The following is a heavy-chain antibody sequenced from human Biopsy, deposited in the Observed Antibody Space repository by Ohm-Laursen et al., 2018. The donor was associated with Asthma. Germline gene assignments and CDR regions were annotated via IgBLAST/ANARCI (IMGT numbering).Heavy chain of an antibody. V-gene: IGHV1-18*01. J-gene: IGHJ6*02. CDR1: GYTFNSAG. CDR2: ISVYNGNT. D-gene: IGHD3-10*01. Sequence: ASVKVSCKTSGYTFNSAGITWVRQAPGQGLEWVGWISVYNGNTKVAQKLQDRVTMITDTSTSTAYMELGSLRSDDTAVYFCARAVDYSHYYGIDVWGQGTTVTVS. CDR3: ARAVDYSHYYGIDV.